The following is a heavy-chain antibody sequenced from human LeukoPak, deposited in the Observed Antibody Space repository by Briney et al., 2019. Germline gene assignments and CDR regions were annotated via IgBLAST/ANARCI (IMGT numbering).Heavy chain of an antibody. CDR1: GGSISSYY. J-gene: IGHJ4*02. Sequence: TSETLSLTCTVSGGSISSYYWSWIRQPPGKGLEWIGYIYYSGSTNYNPSLKSRVTISVDTSKNQFSLKLSSVTAADTAVYYCARENSSSWYGGRYYFDYWGQGTLVTVSS. CDR3: ARENSSSWYGGRYYFDY. D-gene: IGHD6-13*01. CDR2: IYYSGST. V-gene: IGHV4-59*12.